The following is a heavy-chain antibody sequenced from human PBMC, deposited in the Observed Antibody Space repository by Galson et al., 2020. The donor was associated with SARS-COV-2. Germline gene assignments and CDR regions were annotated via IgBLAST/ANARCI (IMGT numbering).Heavy chain of an antibody. CDR1: GGSIGSGDYY. CDR2: MYYTGSS. CDR3: ASGRESSGRFDY. J-gene: IGHJ4*02. V-gene: IGHV4-30-4*01. Sequence: SETLSLTCTVSGGSIGSGDYYCSWVRQTPGKGLEWIGYMYYTGSSYYNSSLKRRSTISLDTSKNQFSLRLSFVTAADTAVYFCASGRESSGRFDYWGQGILVTVSS.